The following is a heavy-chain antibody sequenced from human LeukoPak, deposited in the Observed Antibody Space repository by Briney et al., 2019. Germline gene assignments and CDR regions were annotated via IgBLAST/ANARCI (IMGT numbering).Heavy chain of an antibody. D-gene: IGHD1-26*01. CDR3: ARAPSRGERLRAFDV. J-gene: IGHJ3*01. CDR2: IGTAGDT. V-gene: IGHV3-13*01. CDR1: EFSISIYD. Sequence: GGSLRPSCTASEFSISIYDLHWVRQVPGKGLEYVSTIGTAGDTYYAGSVRDRFFISRDAAKNSWYLQMITLRADDTAVYYCARAPSRGERLRAFDVWGQGTMVTVST.